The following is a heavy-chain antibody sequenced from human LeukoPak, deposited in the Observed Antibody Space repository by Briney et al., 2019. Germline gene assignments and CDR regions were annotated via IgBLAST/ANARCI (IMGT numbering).Heavy chain of an antibody. CDR3: ARDRGPYDSSGYPSFDY. Sequence: GASVKVSCKASGYTFTSYVISWVRQAPGQGLEWMGWISAYNGNTNYAQKLQGRVTMTTDTSTSTAYMELRSLRSDDTAVYYCARDRGPYDSSGYPSFDYWGQGTLVTVSS. V-gene: IGHV1-18*01. CDR1: GYTFTSYV. J-gene: IGHJ4*02. D-gene: IGHD3-22*01. CDR2: ISAYNGNT.